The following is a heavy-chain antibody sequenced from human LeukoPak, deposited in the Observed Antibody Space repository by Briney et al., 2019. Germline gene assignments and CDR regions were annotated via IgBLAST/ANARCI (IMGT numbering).Heavy chain of an antibody. CDR3: ARVMTTVRFYDY. D-gene: IGHD4-11*01. CDR2: INHSGST. J-gene: IGHJ4*02. CDR1: GGSFSGYY. V-gene: IGHV4-34*01. Sequence: PSETLSLTCAVYGGSFSGYYWSWIRQPPGKGLEWIGEINHSGSTNYNPSLKSRVTISVDTSKNQFSLKLSSVTAADTAVYYCARVMTTVRFYDYWGQGTLVTVPS.